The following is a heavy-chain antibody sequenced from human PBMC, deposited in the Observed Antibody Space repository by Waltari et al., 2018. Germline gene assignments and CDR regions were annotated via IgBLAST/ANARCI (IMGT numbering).Heavy chain of an antibody. J-gene: IGHJ4*02. CDR2: MHASGSA. Sequence: EVKLVESGGGLVHPGGSLRLSCAASGFTVSSTHMSWVRQAPGKGPAWVSIMHASGSAYNAESVEGRFTMSRDISNNMVHLQMNILRLEDSATYYCATARDEHTAMVYFDNWGQGTLVSVSS. V-gene: IGHV3-66*02. CDR3: ATARDEHTAMVYFDN. D-gene: IGHD5-18*01. CDR1: GFTVSSTH.